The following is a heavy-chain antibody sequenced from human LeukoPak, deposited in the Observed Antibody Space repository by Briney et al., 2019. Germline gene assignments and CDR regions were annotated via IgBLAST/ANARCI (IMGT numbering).Heavy chain of an antibody. D-gene: IGHD6-19*01. V-gene: IGHV1-18*01. CDR2: IRAYNGNT. Sequence: RASVKVSCKASGYTFTSYGISWVRQAPGQGLEWMGWIRAYNGNTNYAQKLQGRVTMTTDTSTSTAYMELRSLRSDDTAVYYCARDRRIAVAGTKGYFDYWGQGTLVTVSS. CDR1: GYTFTSYG. CDR3: ARDRRIAVAGTKGYFDY. J-gene: IGHJ4*02.